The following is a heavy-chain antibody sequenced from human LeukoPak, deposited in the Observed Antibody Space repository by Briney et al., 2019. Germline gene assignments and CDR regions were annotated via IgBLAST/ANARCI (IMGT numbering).Heavy chain of an antibody. J-gene: IGHJ6*02. V-gene: IGHV1-18*01. CDR2: ISAYNGNT. Sequence: ASVTVSCKATGYTFTTYGIIWVRHAPGQGLEWMGWISAYNGNTNYAQKLQGRVTMTTDTSTSTAYMVLRSLRSDDTAVYYCARGGPQGYYYYGMDVWGRGTTVTVSS. CDR1: GYTFTTYG. CDR3: ARGGPQGYYYYGMDV.